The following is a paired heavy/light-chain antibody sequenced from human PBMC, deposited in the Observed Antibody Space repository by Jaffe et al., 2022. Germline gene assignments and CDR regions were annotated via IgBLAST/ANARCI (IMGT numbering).Light chain of an antibody. Sequence: EIVMTQSPATLSVSPGERATLSCRASQSVSSNLAWYQQKPGQAPRLLIYDASTRATGIPARFSGSGSGTEFTLTISSLQSEDFAVYYCQQYNNWPPLTFGGGTKVEIK. CDR3: QQYNNWPPLT. V-gene: IGKV3-15*01. J-gene: IGKJ4*01. CDR1: QSVSSN. CDR2: DAS.
Heavy chain of an antibody. CDR1: GFTFSSYA. CDR3: AKGSVPSHYYYYMDV. Sequence: EVQLLESGGGLVQPGGSLRLSCAASGFTFSSYAMSWVRQAPGKGLEWVSAISGSGGSTYYADSVKGRFTISRDNSKNTLYLQMSLRAEDTAVYYCAKGSVPSHYYYYMDVWGKGTTVTVSS. D-gene: IGHD2-2*01. CDR2: ISGSGGST. V-gene: IGHV3-23*01. J-gene: IGHJ6*03.